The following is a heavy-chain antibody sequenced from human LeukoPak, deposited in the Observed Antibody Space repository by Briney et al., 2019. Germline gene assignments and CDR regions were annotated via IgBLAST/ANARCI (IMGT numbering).Heavy chain of an antibody. Sequence: ASVKVSCKASGYTFTSYGISWVRQAPGQGLEWMGWISAYNGNTDYAQKLQGGVTMTTDTSTSTAYMELRSLRSDDTAVYYCAREVGATTSFDYWGQGTLVTVSS. D-gene: IGHD1-26*01. J-gene: IGHJ4*02. CDR3: AREVGATTSFDY. V-gene: IGHV1-18*01. CDR1: GYTFTSYG. CDR2: ISAYNGNT.